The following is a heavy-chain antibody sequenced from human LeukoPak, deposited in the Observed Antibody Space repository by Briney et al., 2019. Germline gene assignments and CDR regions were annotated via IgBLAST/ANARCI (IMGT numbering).Heavy chain of an antibody. Sequence: PSETLSLTCAVHGGSFSGYYRSWIRQPPGKGLEWIGEINHSGSTNYNPSLKSRVTISVDTSKNQFSLKLSSVTAADTAVYYCARLGPYYYDSSGYYLGYYYYYMDVWGKGTTVTVSS. D-gene: IGHD3-22*01. V-gene: IGHV4-34*01. CDR1: GGSFSGYY. CDR2: INHSGST. CDR3: ARLGPYYYDSSGYYLGYYYYYMDV. J-gene: IGHJ6*03.